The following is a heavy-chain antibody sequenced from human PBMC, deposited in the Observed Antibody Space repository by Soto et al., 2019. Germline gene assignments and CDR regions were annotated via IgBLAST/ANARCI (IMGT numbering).Heavy chain of an antibody. CDR3: AKDRRAGGNSAFYFDF. J-gene: IGHJ4*02. CDR2: ISATGGGT. V-gene: IGHV3-23*01. CDR1: GFKFSNYA. D-gene: IGHD3-16*01. Sequence: LRLSCAASGFKFSNYAMSWVRQAPGKGLEWVALISATGGGTYYADSVKGRFTISRDNSHNTLYLQVHSLTAEDTAVYYCAKDRRAGGNSAFYFDFWGQGAQVTVSS.